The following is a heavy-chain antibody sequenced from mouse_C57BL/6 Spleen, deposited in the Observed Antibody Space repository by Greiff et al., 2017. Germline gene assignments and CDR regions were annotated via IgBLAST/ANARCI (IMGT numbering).Heavy chain of an antibody. CDR2: IYPGDGDT. CDR1: GYAFSSYW. J-gene: IGHJ1*03. Sequence: VQLQQCGAELVKPGASVKISCKASGYAFSSYWMNWVKQRPGKGLEWIGQIYPGDGDTNYNGKFKGKAKLTADKSSSTAYMKLSSLTSEDSAVYFCASPFITTVVATPYWYFDVWGTGTTVTVSS. CDR3: ASPFITTVVATPYWYFDV. V-gene: IGHV1-80*01. D-gene: IGHD1-1*01.